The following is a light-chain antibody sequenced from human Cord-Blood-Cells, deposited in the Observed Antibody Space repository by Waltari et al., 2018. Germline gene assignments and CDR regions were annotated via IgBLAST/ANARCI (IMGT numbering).Light chain of an antibody. CDR2: DVS. J-gene: IGLJ3*02. CDR1: SSDVGGSTY. CDR3: SSYTSSSTWV. V-gene: IGLV2-14*03. Sequence: QSALTQPASVSGSPGHSITISCTGTSSDVGGSTYFSWYQPHPGKAPILLIYDVSNRPSGVSNRFSGSKSGNTASLTISGLQAEDEADYYCSSYTSSSTWVFGGGTKLTVL.